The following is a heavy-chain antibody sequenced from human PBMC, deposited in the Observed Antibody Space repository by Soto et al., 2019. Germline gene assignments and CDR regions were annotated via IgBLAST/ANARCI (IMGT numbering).Heavy chain of an antibody. CDR2: IIPILGIA. CDR3: ARDPDDYGDYGRFDP. V-gene: IGHV1-69*08. Sequence: QVQLVQSGAEVKKPGSSVKVSCKASGGTFSSYTISWVRQAPGQGLEWMGRIIPILGIANYAQQFQGRVTITADTSTSTAYMALSSLSSEDTAVYYCARDPDDYGDYGRFDPWGQGTLVTVSS. D-gene: IGHD4-17*01. J-gene: IGHJ5*02. CDR1: GGTFSSYT.